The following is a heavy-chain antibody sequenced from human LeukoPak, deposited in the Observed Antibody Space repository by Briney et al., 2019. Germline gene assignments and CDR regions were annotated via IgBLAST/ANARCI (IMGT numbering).Heavy chain of an antibody. Sequence: PSETLSLTCTVSGGCISSYYWSWIRQPPGKGLEWIGYIYYSGSTNYNPSLKSRVTISVDTSKNQFSLKLSSVTAADTAVYYCARQFRGIPDYWGQGTLVTVSS. CDR1: GGCISSYY. V-gene: IGHV4-59*08. CDR3: ARQFRGIPDY. CDR2: IYYSGST. D-gene: IGHD3-16*01. J-gene: IGHJ4*02.